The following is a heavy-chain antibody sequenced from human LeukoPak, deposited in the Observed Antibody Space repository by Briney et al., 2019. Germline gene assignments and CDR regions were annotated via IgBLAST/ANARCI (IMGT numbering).Heavy chain of an antibody. CDR3: TRDRGFLEWLYFMDV. CDR1: GFTFGDYA. CDR2: IRSKAYGGTT. J-gene: IGHJ6*03. D-gene: IGHD3-3*01. V-gene: IGHV3-49*03. Sequence: GGSLRLSCTASGFTFGDYAMGWFRQAPGKGLEWVGFIRSKAYGGTTEYAASVKGRFTISRDDSKSIAYLQMNSLKTEDTAVYYCTRDRGFLEWLYFMDVWGKGTTVTVSS.